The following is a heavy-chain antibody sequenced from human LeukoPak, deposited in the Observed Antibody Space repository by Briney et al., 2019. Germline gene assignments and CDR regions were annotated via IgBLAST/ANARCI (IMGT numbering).Heavy chain of an antibody. J-gene: IGHJ4*02. D-gene: IGHD6-19*01. CDR2: IQYDGSNK. CDR3: AKDRNSVAGTRGLDY. CDR1: GFTFSSYG. Sequence: GGSLRLSCAASGFTFSSYGMHWGRQAPGKGLEWVAFIQYDGSNKYYADSVKGQFTISRDNSKNTLSLQMNSLRAEDTAVYYCAKDRNSVAGTRGLDYWGQGTLVTVSS. V-gene: IGHV3-30*02.